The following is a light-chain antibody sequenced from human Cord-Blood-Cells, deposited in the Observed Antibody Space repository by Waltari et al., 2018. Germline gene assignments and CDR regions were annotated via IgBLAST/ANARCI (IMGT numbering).Light chain of an antibody. CDR2: GAS. CDR1: QSVSSN. CDR3: QQYNNWPPYS. J-gene: IGKJ2*03. Sequence: LTTQPPATLSSSPGERANLPCRASQSVSSNLAWYQQKPGQAPLLLIYGASTRATGIPARFSGSGSGTEFTLTISSLQSEDVAVYYCQQYNNWPPYSFGQGTKLEIK. V-gene: IGKV3-15*01.